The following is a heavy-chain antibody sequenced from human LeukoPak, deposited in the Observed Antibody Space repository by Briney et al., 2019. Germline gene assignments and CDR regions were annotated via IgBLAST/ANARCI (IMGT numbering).Heavy chain of an antibody. D-gene: IGHD2-21*02. CDR1: GFSVSAYS. J-gene: IGHJ4*02. CDR2: IKKDGSEK. Sequence: GGSLRLSCVPSGFSVSAYSLSWVRQAPGKGLEWVGKIKKDGSEKDYVDSVKGRFTISRDDAKGSLYLQLNSLRVEDTAVYYCARGFQSGDSPVWGQGTLVTVSS. CDR3: ARGFQSGDSPV. V-gene: IGHV3-7*01.